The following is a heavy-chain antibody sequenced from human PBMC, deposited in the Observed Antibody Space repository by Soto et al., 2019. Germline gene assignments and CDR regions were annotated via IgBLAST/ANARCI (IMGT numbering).Heavy chain of an antibody. CDR3: AKGRLENYDILTGYYAVDY. CDR2: ISYDGSNK. V-gene: IGHV3-30*18. J-gene: IGHJ4*02. CDR1: GFTFSSYG. D-gene: IGHD3-9*01. Sequence: QVQLVESGGGVVQPGRSLRLSCAASGFTFSSYGMHWVRQAPGKGLEWVAVISYDGSNKYYADSVKGRFTISRDNSKNTLYLQMNSLRAEDTAVYYCAKGRLENYDILTGYYAVDYWGQGTLVTVSS.